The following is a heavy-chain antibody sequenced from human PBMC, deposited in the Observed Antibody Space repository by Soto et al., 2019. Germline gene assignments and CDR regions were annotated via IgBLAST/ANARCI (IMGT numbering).Heavy chain of an antibody. CDR2: IYHSGST. D-gene: IGHD5-12*01. J-gene: IGHJ6*02. V-gene: IGHV4-4*02. Sequence: TSETLSLTCAVSGGSISSSNWWSWVRQPPGKGLEWIGEIYHSGSTNYNPSLKSRVTISVDKSKNQFSLKLSSVTAADTAVYYYASRGLVYSGYGYHNYGIDVWGRGTTVTVSS. CDR1: GGSISSSNW. CDR3: ASRGLVYSGYGYHNYGIDV.